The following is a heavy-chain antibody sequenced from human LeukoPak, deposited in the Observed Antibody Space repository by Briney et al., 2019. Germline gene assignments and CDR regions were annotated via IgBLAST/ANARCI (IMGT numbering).Heavy chain of an antibody. CDR2: IYHSGST. V-gene: IGHV4-38-2*02. D-gene: IGHD3-22*01. CDR1: GYSISSGYY. Sequence: NASETLSLTCTVSGYSISSGYYWGWIRQPPGKGLEWIGIIYHSGSTYYDPSLKSRVTISVDTSKNQFSLKLSSVTAADTAVYYCAREGITMIKAPVAFDIWGQGTMVTVSS. J-gene: IGHJ3*02. CDR3: AREGITMIKAPVAFDI.